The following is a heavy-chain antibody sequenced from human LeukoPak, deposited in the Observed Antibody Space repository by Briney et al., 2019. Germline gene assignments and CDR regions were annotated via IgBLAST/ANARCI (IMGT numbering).Heavy chain of an antibody. CDR3: ARGNWCSSSNCYGFDY. CDR2: INANGRGT. V-gene: IGHV3-64*01. Sequence: GGSLRLSCAASGFSFSSSPMHWVRQAPGKGLEYVSAINANGRGTYYAISVKGRFTISRDNSKNTLYLQLGSLRAEDMAVYYCARGNWCSSSNCYGFDYWGQGTLVTVSS. J-gene: IGHJ4*02. CDR1: GFSFSSSP. D-gene: IGHD2-2*01.